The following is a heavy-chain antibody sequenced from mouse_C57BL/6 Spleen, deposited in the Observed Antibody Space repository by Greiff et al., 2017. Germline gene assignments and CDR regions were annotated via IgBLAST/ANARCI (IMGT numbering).Heavy chain of an antibody. J-gene: IGHJ3*01. CDR3: ANHYEGTWFAY. D-gene: IGHD2-4*01. CDR2: INPGSGGT. Sequence: VQLQQSGAELVRPGTSVKVSCKASGYAFTNYLIEWVKQRPGQGLEWIGVINPGSGGTNYNEKFKGKATLTADKSSSTAYMQLSSLTSEDSAVYFCANHYEGTWFAYWGQGTLVTVSA. CDR1: GYAFTNYL. V-gene: IGHV1-54*01.